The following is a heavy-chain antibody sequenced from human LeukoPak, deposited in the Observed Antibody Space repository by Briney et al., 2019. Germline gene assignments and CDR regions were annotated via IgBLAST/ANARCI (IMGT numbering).Heavy chain of an antibody. CDR3: ARDLRGYPY. V-gene: IGHV3-21*01. D-gene: IGHD3-22*01. CDR2: VSSTSRFI. J-gene: IGHJ1*01. Sequence: PGGSLRLSCAASGFTFSSYEMNWVRQAPGKGLEWVSFVSSTSRFISYADSVKGRFTISRDNAKNSLYLQMTSLRAEDTAVYYCARDLRGYPYWGQGTLATVSS. CDR1: GFTFSSYE.